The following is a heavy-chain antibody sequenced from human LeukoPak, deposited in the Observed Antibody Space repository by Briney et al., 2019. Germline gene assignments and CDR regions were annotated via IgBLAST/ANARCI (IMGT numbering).Heavy chain of an antibody. CDR1: GYTFTSYD. CDR3: ARSLGKTHQRFLEWLSYYYGMDV. V-gene: IGHV1-8*01. D-gene: IGHD3-3*01. CDR2: MNPNSGNT. Sequence: ASVKVSCKASGYTFTSYDINWVRQATGQGLEWMGWMNPNSGNTGYAQKFQGRVTMNKNTSISTAYMELRRLRSEDTAVYYCARSLGKTHQRFLEWLSYYYGMDVLGQGSTVGV. J-gene: IGHJ6*01.